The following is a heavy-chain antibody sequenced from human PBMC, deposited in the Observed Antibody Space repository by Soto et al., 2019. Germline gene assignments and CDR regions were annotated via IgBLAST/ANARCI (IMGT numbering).Heavy chain of an antibody. Sequence: QVQLQESGPGLVKPSGTLSLTCAVSGGSISSSNWWSWVRQPPGKGLEWIGEIYHSGSTNYNPSRKSRVTIPVDKSKNQFSLKLSSVTAADTAVYYCARAGEGVVTMGWFDPWGQGTLVTVSS. J-gene: IGHJ5*02. D-gene: IGHD3-3*01. V-gene: IGHV4-4*02. CDR2: IYHSGST. CDR3: ARAGEGVVTMGWFDP. CDR1: GGSISSSNW.